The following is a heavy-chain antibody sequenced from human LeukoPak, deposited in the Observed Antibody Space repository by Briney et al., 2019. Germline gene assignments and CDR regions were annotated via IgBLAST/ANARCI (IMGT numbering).Heavy chain of an antibody. CDR2: MSGSGDTT. CDR1: GFDFNDFA. J-gene: IGHJ6*02. D-gene: IGHD6-19*01. Sequence: GGSLRLSCAASGFDFNDFAMTWVRQAPGKGLEWVSSMSGSGDTTEYAASVKGRFTISRDNAKNSLYLQMNSLRAEDTALYYCAKEIIAVAGTLYYYYGMDVWGQGTTVTVSS. V-gene: IGHV3-20*04. CDR3: AKEIIAVAGTLYYYYGMDV.